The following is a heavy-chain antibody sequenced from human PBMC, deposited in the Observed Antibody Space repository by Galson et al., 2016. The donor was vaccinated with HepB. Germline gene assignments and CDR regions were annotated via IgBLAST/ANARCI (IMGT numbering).Heavy chain of an antibody. J-gene: IGHJ6*02. D-gene: IGHD3-10*01. CDR2: ISSSATYI. CDR1: GFTFSSYT. V-gene: IGHV3-21*01. CDR3: ARDGGHPLVRRGIFYYYGMDV. Sequence: SLRLSCAASGFTFSSYTMNWVRQAPGKGLEWVSAISSSATYIYYADSVKGRFTISRDNAKSSLFLQMDSLRAEDTAVYYCARDGGHPLVRRGIFYYYGMDVWGQGTTVTVSS.